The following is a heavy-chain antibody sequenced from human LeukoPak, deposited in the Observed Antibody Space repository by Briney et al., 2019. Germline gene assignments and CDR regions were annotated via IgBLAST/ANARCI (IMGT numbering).Heavy chain of an antibody. CDR2: IYYSGST. D-gene: IGHD3-22*01. V-gene: IGHV4-39*07. Sequence: SETLSLTCTVSGGSISSSSYYWGWIRQPPGKGLEWIESIYYSGSTYYNPSLKSRVTISVDTSKDQFSLKLSSVTAADTAVYYCARGYYYDSSGYQNWFDPWGQGTLVTVSS. J-gene: IGHJ5*02. CDR1: GGSISSSSYY. CDR3: ARGYYYDSSGYQNWFDP.